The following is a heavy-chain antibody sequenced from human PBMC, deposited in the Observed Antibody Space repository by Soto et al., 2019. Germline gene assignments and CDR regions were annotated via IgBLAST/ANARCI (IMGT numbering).Heavy chain of an antibody. V-gene: IGHV1-69*02. CDR2: IIPILGIA. J-gene: IGHJ6*03. Sequence: ASVKVSCKASGGTFSSYTISWVRQAPGQGLEWMGRIIPILGIANYAQKFQGRVTITADKSTSTAYMELSSLRSEDTAVYYCAGARGQVPYYMDVWGKGTTVTVSS. D-gene: IGHD3-10*01. CDR3: AGARGQVPYYMDV. CDR1: GGTFSSYT.